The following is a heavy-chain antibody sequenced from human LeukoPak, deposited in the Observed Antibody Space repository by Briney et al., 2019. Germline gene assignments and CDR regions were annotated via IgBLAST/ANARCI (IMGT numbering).Heavy chain of an antibody. Sequence: SVKVSCKASGGTFSSYAISWVRQAPGQGLEWMGRIIPILGIANYAQKFQGRVTITADKSTSTAYMELSSLRSEDTAVYYCARTGRYDYYGSGRGEWFDPWGQGTLVTVSS. V-gene: IGHV1-69*04. CDR1: GGTFSSYA. CDR3: ARTGRYDYYGSGRGEWFDP. D-gene: IGHD3-10*01. J-gene: IGHJ5*02. CDR2: IIPILGIA.